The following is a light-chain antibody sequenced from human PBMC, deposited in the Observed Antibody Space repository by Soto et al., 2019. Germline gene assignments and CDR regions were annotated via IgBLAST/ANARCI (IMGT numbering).Light chain of an antibody. Sequence: QSALTQPASVSGSPGQSITISCTGTSSDVGGYNYVSWYQHRPGKAPQLMIFEVSDRPSGVSDRFSGSKSGNTASLTISGRQAEDEADYYCSSYTSSTTLVFGGGTKLTVL. V-gene: IGLV2-14*01. CDR3: SSYTSSTTLV. CDR2: EVS. J-gene: IGLJ2*01. CDR1: SSDVGGYNY.